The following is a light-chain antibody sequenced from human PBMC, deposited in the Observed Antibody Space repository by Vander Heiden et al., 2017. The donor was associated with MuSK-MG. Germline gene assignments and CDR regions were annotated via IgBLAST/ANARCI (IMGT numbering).Light chain of an antibody. CDR2: AAS. CDR1: QSISSY. CDR3: QQRDSIPIA. J-gene: IGKJ4*01. V-gene: IGKV1-39*01. Sequence: DIQMTQSPSSLSASVGDRVTITCRASQSISSYLNWYQLKPGKAPKLLIYAASTLQSGVPSRFSGRGSGTEFTLTISRLQPEDFATYYCQQRDSIPIAFGGGTKVEIK.